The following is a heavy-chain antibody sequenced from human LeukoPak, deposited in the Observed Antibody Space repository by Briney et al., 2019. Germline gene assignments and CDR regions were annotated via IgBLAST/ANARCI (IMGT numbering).Heavy chain of an antibody. J-gene: IGHJ3*02. CDR3: AKGPSPSFTIFGVVTSDAFDI. CDR2: IKQDGSEK. D-gene: IGHD3-3*01. V-gene: IGHV3-7*01. Sequence: PGGSLRLSCAAPGFTFSRYWMSWVRHAPGKGLEWVANIKQDGSEKYYVDSVKGRFTISRDNAKNSLYLQMNSLRAEDTAVYYCAKGPSPSFTIFGVVTSDAFDIWGQGTMVTVSS. CDR1: GFTFSRYW.